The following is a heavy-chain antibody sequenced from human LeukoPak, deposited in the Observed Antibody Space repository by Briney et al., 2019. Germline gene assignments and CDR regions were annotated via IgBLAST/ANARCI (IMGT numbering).Heavy chain of an antibody. V-gene: IGHV3-9*01. Sequence: GRSLRLSCAASGFTFDDYAMHWVRQAPGKGLEWVSGISWNSGSIGYADSVKGRFTISRDNAKNSLYLQMNSLRAEDTALYYCAKGGRDGYNFLRKTLTSWGQGTMVTVSS. CDR2: ISWNSGSI. CDR1: GFTFDDYA. J-gene: IGHJ3*01. D-gene: IGHD5-24*01. CDR3: AKGGRDGYNFLRKTLTS.